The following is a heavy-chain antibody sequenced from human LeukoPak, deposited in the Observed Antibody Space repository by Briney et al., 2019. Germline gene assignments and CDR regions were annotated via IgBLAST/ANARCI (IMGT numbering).Heavy chain of an antibody. Sequence: ASVKVSCKASGYTFTSYGISWVRQAPGQGLEWMGWISAYNGNTNYAQKLQGRVTMTTDTSTSTAYMELSRLRSDDTAVYYCARDLPWTNQLIAVAGKNWFDPWGQGTLVTVSS. CDR1: GYTFTSYG. V-gene: IGHV1-18*01. D-gene: IGHD6-19*01. CDR3: ARDLPWTNQLIAVAGKNWFDP. J-gene: IGHJ5*02. CDR2: ISAYNGNT.